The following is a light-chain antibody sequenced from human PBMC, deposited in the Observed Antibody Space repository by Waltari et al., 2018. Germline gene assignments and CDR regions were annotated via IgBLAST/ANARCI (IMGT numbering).Light chain of an antibody. J-gene: IGLJ3*02. CDR2: GVT. V-gene: IGLV2-14*03. CDR3: CSFSSSHTWV. CDR1: TSDVGDSKF. Sequence: QSAPTQPPSVSGSPGQSVTISCTATTSDVGDSKFVSWYQQHPGKAPKLMIYGVTNRPSGVSDRFSGSKSGNTASLTISGLQAEDEADYYCCSFSSSHTWVFGGGTGLTVL.